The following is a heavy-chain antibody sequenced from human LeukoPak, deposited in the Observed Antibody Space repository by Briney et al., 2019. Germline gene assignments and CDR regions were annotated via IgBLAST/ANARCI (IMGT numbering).Heavy chain of an antibody. V-gene: IGHV1-18*01. D-gene: IGHD3-16*01. Sequence: AASVKVSCKASGYTFTSYGISWVRQAPGQGLEWMGWISAYNGNTNYAQKLQGRVTMTTDTSTSTAYMELRSLRSDDTAVYYCARDLGSWPFSYYDYVWGSSVNWFDPWGQGTLVTVSS. J-gene: IGHJ5*02. CDR2: ISAYNGNT. CDR1: GYTFTSYG. CDR3: ARDLGSWPFSYYDYVWGSSVNWFDP.